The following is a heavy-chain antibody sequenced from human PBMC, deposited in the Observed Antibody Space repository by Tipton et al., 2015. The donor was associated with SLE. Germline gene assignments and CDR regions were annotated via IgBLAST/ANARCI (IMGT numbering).Heavy chain of an antibody. CDR1: GGTFSSYT. V-gene: IGHV1-69*04. D-gene: IGHD1-14*01. Sequence: QSGPEVKKPGSSVKVSCKASGGTFSSYTISWVRQAPGQGLEWMGRIIPILGIANYAQKFQGRVTITADKSTSTAYMELSSLRSEDTAVYYCARDRKTWPQGYFDLWGRGTLVTVSS. CDR3: ARDRKTWPQGYFDL. CDR2: IIPILGIA. J-gene: IGHJ2*01.